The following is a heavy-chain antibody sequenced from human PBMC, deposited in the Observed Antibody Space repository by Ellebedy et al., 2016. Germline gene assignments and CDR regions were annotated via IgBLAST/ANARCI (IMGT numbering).Heavy chain of an antibody. V-gene: IGHV3-48*01. CDR2: ISSSGNTR. Sequence: GESLKISCAASGFTVSTNYMKWVRQAPGKGLEWVSYISSSGNTRYYADSVLGRFTISRDNAKNSLYLQMNSLRAADTAVYYCARGVGSGWFDPWGQGTLVTVSS. D-gene: IGHD2-15*01. J-gene: IGHJ5*02. CDR1: GFTVSTNY. CDR3: ARGVGSGWFDP.